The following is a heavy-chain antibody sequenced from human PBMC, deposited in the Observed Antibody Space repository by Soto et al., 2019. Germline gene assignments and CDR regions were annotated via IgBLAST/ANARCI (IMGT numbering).Heavy chain of an antibody. J-gene: IGHJ4*02. V-gene: IGHV5-10-1*01. Sequence: GESLKISCKGSGYSFTSYWIGWVRQMPGKGLEWMGRIDPSDSYTNYSPSFQGHVTISADKSISTAYLQWSSLKASDTAMYYCARGLYCSGGSCYNFDYWGQGTLVTVSS. CDR1: GYSFTSYW. D-gene: IGHD2-15*01. CDR3: ARGLYCSGGSCYNFDY. CDR2: IDPSDSYT.